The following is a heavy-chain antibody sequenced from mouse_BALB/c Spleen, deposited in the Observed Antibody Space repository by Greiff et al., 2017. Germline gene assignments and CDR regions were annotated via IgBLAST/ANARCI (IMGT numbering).Heavy chain of an antibody. V-gene: IGHV2-4-1*01. CDR3: ARRGKLTMITGFAY. CDR2: IWSGGST. D-gene: IGHD2-4*01. J-gene: IGHJ3*01. Sequence: VQLQESGPGLVQPSQSLSITCTVSGFSLTSYGVHWVRQSPGKGLEWLGVIWSGGSTDYNAAFISRLSISKDNSKSQVFFKMNSLQADDTAIYYCARRGKLTMITGFAYWGQGTLVTVSA. CDR1: GFSLTSYG.